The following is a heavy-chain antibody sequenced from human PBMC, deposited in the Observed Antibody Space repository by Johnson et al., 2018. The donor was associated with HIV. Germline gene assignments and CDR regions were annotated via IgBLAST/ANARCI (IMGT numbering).Heavy chain of an antibody. Sequence: QVQLVESGGGVVQPGKSLRIYCAVSEFTFSNYAMHWVRLPPGKGLQWVAVISYDGSNKYYADSVKGRFTISRDNSKNTLYLQMNSLRAEDTAVYYCAKGRARTAARQPRGDAFDIWGQGTMVTVSS. CDR3: AKGRARTAARQPRGDAFDI. D-gene: IGHD6-6*01. V-gene: IGHV3-30*18. CDR2: ISYDGSNK. J-gene: IGHJ3*02. CDR1: EFTFSNYA.